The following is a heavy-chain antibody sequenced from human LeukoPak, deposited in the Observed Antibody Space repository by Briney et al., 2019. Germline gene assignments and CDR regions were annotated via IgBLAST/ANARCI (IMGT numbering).Heavy chain of an antibody. D-gene: IGHD1-26*01. CDR2: INPNSGGT. V-gene: IGHV1-2*02. Sequence: GASVKVSCKASGYTFTGYYMHWVRQAPGQGLEWMGWINPNSGGTNYAQKFQGRVTMTRDTSISTAYMELSRLRSDDTAVYYCASSVVGATEYYFDYWGQGTLVTVSS. CDR1: GYTFTGYY. J-gene: IGHJ4*02. CDR3: ASSVVGATEYYFDY.